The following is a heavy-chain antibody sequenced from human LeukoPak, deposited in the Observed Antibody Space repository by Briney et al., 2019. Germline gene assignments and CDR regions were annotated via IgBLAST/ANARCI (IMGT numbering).Heavy chain of an antibody. Sequence: PGGSLRLSCAASGFTFSSYGMHWVRQAPGKGLEWVAVISYDGSNKYYADSVKGRFTISRDNSKNTLYLQMNSLRAEDTAVYYCAKDGQSLFDIWGQGTMVTVSS. CDR2: ISYDGSNK. CDR3: AKDGQSLFDI. J-gene: IGHJ3*02. V-gene: IGHV3-30*18. CDR1: GFTFSSYG.